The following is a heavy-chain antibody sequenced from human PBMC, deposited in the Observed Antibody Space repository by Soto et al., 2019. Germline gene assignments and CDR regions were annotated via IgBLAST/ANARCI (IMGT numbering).Heavy chain of an antibody. CDR3: ARDLGSGYDYSNYYGMDV. D-gene: IGHD5-12*01. V-gene: IGHV3-64*01. CDR2: ISSNGGST. J-gene: IGHJ6*02. Sequence: GGSQRLSCAASGFTFSSYAMHWVRQAPGKGLEYVSVISSNGGSTYYANSVKGRFTISRDNSKNTLYLQMGSLRAEDMAVYYCARDLGSGYDYSNYYGMDVWGQGTTVTVSS. CDR1: GFTFSSYA.